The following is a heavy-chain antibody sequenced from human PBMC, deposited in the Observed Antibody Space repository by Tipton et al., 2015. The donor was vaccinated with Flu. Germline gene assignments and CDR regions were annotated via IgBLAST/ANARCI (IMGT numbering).Heavy chain of an antibody. CDR2: INGGSDTI. V-gene: IGHV3-48*04. J-gene: IGHJ4*02. Sequence: FLRLSCAASGFVFSSYTFNWVRQAPGKGLEWVSYINGGSDTIYYADSVKGRFIISRDNAKNSLYLQMNSLRAEDTAVYYCGRDSVFRGVIGYWGQGTLVTVSS. D-gene: IGHD3-10*01. CDR3: GRDSVFRGVIGY. CDR1: GFVFSSYT.